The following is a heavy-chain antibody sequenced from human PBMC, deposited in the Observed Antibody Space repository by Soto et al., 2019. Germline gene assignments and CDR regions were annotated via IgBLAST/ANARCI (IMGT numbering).Heavy chain of an antibody. Sequence: SETLSLTCDVSGDTISTGGYTWAWIRQPPGKALEWIGFTYYTGNTNYNPSLNSRVTISVDTSKNQFSLKLSSVTAADTAVYYCARHPSDFWFDPWGQGTLVTVSS. J-gene: IGHJ5*02. CDR2: TYYTGNT. CDR1: GDTISTGGYT. CDR3: ARHPSDFWFDP. V-gene: IGHV4-30-2*03. D-gene: IGHD2-21*02.